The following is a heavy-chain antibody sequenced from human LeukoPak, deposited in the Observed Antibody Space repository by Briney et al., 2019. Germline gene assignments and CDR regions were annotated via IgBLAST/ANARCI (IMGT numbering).Heavy chain of an antibody. V-gene: IGHV3-30*18. CDR1: GFTFSSYG. CDR2: ISYDGSNK. CDR3: AKEPLSGYDSFVEPIDPDY. Sequence: PGRSLRLSCAASGFTFSSYGMHWVRQAPGKGLEWVAVISYDGSNKYYADSVKGRFTISRDNSKNTLYLQMNSLRAEDTAVYYCAKEPLSGYDSFVEPIDPDYWGQGTLVTVSS. D-gene: IGHD5-12*01. J-gene: IGHJ4*02.